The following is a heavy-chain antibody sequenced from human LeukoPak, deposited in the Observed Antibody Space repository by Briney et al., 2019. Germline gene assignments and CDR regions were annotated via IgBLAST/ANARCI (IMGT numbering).Heavy chain of an antibody. CDR1: GGSINNYY. CDR3: ARGEHTCDY. Sequence: SETLSLTCTVSGGSINNYYWNWIRQSAGKGLKWIGRISDSGYTNYNPSVQSRLSMSVDTSKNQFSLRLTSVAAADTAVYYCARGEHTCDYWGQGTLVSVCS. CDR2: ISDSGYT. J-gene: IGHJ4*02. D-gene: IGHD1-26*01. V-gene: IGHV4-4*07.